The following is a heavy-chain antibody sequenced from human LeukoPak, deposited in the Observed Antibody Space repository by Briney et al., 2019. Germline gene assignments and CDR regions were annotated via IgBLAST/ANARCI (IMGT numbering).Heavy chain of an antibody. D-gene: IGHD2-15*01. CDR3: ARRXVVVVAATYYYYGMDV. CDR2: MNPNSGNT. J-gene: IGHJ6*02. CDR1: GYTFTSYD. Sequence: GASVKVSCKASGYTFTSYDINWVRQATGQGLEWMGWMNPNSGNTGYAQKFQGRVTMTRNTSISTAYMELSSLRSEDTAVYYCARRXVVVVAATYYYYGMDVWGQGTTVTVSS. V-gene: IGHV1-8*01.